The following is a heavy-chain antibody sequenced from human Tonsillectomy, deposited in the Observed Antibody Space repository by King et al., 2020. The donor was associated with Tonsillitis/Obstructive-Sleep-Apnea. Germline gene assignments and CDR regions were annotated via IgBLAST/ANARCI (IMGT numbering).Heavy chain of an antibody. J-gene: IGHJ4*02. CDR1: GFTFSSYS. CDR3: ARIKSGALDY. Sequence: QLVQSGGGLVKPGGSLRLSCAASGFTFSSYSMNWVRQAPGRGLEWVSSISTSSSYIYYADSVKGRFTISRDNAKNSLYLQMSSLRAEDTAVFYCARIKSGALDYWGQGTLVTVSS. CDR2: ISTSSSYI. D-gene: IGHD1-26*01. V-gene: IGHV3-21*01.